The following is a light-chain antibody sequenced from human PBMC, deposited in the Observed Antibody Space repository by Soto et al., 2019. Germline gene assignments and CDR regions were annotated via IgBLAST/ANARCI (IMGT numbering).Light chain of an antibody. J-gene: IGLJ2*01. V-gene: IGLV2-8*01. CDR2: EVN. CDR3: SSYAGSILV. Sequence: QSVLTQPPSASGSPGQSVTISCTGTSSDVGGYNYVSWYQQHPGKAPKLMIYEVNKRPSGVPDRFSGSKSGNTASLTVSGLQAEDEADYYCSSYAGSILVFGGGTKLTVL. CDR1: SSDVGGYNY.